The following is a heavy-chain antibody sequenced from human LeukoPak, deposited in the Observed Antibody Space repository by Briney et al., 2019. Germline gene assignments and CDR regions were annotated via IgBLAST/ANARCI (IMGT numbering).Heavy chain of an antibody. J-gene: IGHJ4*02. D-gene: IGHD5-18*01. Sequence: PSETLSLTCTVSGGSIGSYYWSWIQQTPGKGLEWIGYIYYSGSTKYNPSLKSRVTISVDTSKNQFSLKLSSVTAADTAVYYCARHVQDTAMVTPLYYFDYWGQGTLVTVSS. CDR1: GGSIGSYY. V-gene: IGHV4-59*08. CDR3: ARHVQDTAMVTPLYYFDY. CDR2: IYYSGST.